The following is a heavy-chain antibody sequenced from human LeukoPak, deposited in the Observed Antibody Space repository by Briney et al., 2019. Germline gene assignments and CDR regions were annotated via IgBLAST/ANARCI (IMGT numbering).Heavy chain of an antibody. J-gene: IGHJ4*02. V-gene: IGHV3-23*01. CDR3: AKKVAVAGRNFDY. D-gene: IGHD6-19*01. Sequence: GGSLRLSCAASGFTFTSSAMNWVRQAPGKGLEWVSTIVGSGAKTYYADSVKGRFTISRDNSKNTLYLQMNSLRAEDTAVYYCAKKVAVAGRNFDYWGQGTLVTVSS. CDR1: GFTFTSSA. CDR2: IVGSGAKT.